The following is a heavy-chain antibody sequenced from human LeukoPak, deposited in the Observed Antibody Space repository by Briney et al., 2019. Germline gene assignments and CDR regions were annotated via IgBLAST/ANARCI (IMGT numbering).Heavy chain of an antibody. Sequence: GGSLRLSRPASWITVSSKYMSSVRQAPGKGLEWDLVIFSGGSTYYADSGKGRFTISRDNPRNTLFLKITSWKLGDTALYYWARDGGAGWYFDLWGRGTLVTVSS. CDR1: WITVSSKY. CDR3: ARDGGAGWYFDL. V-gene: IGHV3-53*01. CDR2: IFSGGST. J-gene: IGHJ2*01. D-gene: IGHD3-16*01.